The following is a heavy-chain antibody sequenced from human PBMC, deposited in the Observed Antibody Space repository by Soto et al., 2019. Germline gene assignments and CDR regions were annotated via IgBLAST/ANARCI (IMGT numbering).Heavy chain of an antibody. CDR3: ARLYSNYCDY. CDR2: IDPSDSYT. J-gene: IGHJ4*02. V-gene: IGHV5-10-1*01. Sequence: PGESLKISCKGSGYSFTSYWITWVRQMPGKGLECMGRIDPSDSYTNYSPSFQGHVTISADKSISTAYLQWSSLKASDTAMYYCARLYSNYCDYWGQGTPVTVSS. CDR1: GYSFTSYW. D-gene: IGHD4-4*01.